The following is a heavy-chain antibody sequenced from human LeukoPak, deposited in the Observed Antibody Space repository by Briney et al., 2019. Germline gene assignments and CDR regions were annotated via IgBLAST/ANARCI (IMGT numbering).Heavy chain of an antibody. V-gene: IGHV3-23*01. D-gene: IGHD4-17*01. Sequence: GGSLRLSCAASGFTFSSYGMSWVRQAPGKGLEWVSAISGSGGSTYYADSVKGRFTISRDNSKNTLYLQMNSLRAEDTAVYYCAKQSATVTTFYYYYYYMDVWGKGTTVTVSS. CDR1: GFTFSSYG. J-gene: IGHJ6*03. CDR3: AKQSATVTTFYYYYYYMDV. CDR2: ISGSGGST.